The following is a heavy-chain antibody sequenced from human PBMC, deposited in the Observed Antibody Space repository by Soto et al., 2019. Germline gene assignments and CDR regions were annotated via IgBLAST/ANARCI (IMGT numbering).Heavy chain of an antibody. CDR1: GFTFRIYA. CDR2: IVGSGGTT. CDR3: ARDYDFWSGWSDY. D-gene: IGHD3-3*01. Sequence: GVLRLSCAASGFTFRIYAMSWVRQAPGEGLEWVSTIVGSGGTTYYADSVKGRFTISRDNSKNTLYLQMNSLRAEDTAIYYCARDYDFWSGWSDYWGQGTLVTVSS. V-gene: IGHV3-23*01. J-gene: IGHJ4*02.